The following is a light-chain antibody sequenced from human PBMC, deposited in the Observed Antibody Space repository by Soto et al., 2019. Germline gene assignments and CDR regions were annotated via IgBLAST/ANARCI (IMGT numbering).Light chain of an antibody. CDR1: SGHSSYA. CDR3: QTCGTGIRV. J-gene: IGLJ3*02. Sequence: QSVLTQSPSASASLGASVKLTCTLSSGHSSYAIAWHQQQPEKGPRYLMKLNSDGSHSKGDGIPDRFSGSSSGAERYLTISSRQSEDEADYYGQTCGTGIRVFGGGTKLTVL. CDR2: LNSDGSH. V-gene: IGLV4-69*01.